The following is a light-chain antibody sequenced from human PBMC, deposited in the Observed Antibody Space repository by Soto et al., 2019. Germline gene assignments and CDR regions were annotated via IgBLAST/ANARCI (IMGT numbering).Light chain of an antibody. CDR2: DAS. CDR3: QQYNT. CDR1: QSISSW. Sequence: DIQMTQSPSTLSSSVGARVTITCRASQSISSWLAWYQQKPGKAPKLLIYDASSWESGVPSRFSGSGSGTAFTLTISSLQPDDFATYDCQQYNTFGQGTKLEIK. J-gene: IGKJ2*01. V-gene: IGKV1-5*01.